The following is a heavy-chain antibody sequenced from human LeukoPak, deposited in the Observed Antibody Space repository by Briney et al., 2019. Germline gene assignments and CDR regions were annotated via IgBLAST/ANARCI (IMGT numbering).Heavy chain of an antibody. CDR2: IYPGDSDT. CDR1: GYSFTTYW. D-gene: IGHD2-2*01. V-gene: IGHV5-51*01. Sequence: GESLKISCQASGYSFTTYWIGWVRQMPGKGLEWMGIIYPGDSDTRYSPSFQGQVTISADKSISTAYLQWSSLKASDTAMYYCARHSFCSSTSCPLNWFDPWGQGTLVTVSS. J-gene: IGHJ5*02. CDR3: ARHSFCSSTSCPLNWFDP.